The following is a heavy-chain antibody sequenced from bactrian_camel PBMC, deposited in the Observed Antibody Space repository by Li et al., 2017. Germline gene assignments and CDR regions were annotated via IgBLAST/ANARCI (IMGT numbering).Heavy chain of an antibody. Sequence: VQLVESGGGLVQPGGSLRLSCAASGFTFGNYWMYWIRQAPGKGLEWVSTINHAGSNTYYADSVKGRFTISTDNAKNSLYLQMNSLKPEDTAMYYCAAGDWHCYGSWYGYNYWGQGTQVTVS. CDR3: AAGDWHCYGSWYGYNY. CDR1: GFTFGNYW. D-gene: IGHD6*01. J-gene: IGHJ4*01. CDR2: INHAGSNT. V-gene: IGHV3S1*01.